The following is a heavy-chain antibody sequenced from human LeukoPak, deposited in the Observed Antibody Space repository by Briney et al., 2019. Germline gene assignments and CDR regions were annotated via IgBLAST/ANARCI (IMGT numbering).Heavy chain of an antibody. D-gene: IGHD3-22*01. Sequence: GGSLRLSCAASGLTFKIYSMRWVRQAPGKGLEWVAVIGGRGDSIFYADSVKGRFTISRDNSKNTVDLQMSSLRAEDTAIYYCAKDYYETSGYFDSWGQGSLVSVSS. J-gene: IGHJ4*02. CDR1: GLTFKIYS. V-gene: IGHV3-23*01. CDR3: AKDYYETSGYFDS. CDR2: IGGRGDSI.